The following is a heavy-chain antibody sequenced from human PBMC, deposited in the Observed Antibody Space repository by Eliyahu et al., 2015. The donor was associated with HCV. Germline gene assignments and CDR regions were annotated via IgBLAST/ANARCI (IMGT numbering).Heavy chain of an antibody. CDR2: IYFDGSTS. CDR3: ARAHLGGFDF. CDR1: GFPFHSFA. V-gene: IGHV3-23*03. D-gene: IGHD1-26*01. Sequence: EVQLLESGGGLVQPGGSLRLSCATXGFPFHSFAMXWVRQAPGKGLEWXSVIYFDGSTSYYADSVKGRFTISRDNSKNTVFLQMNSLRAEDTATYYCARAHLGGFDFWGQGRMVTVSS. J-gene: IGHJ3*01.